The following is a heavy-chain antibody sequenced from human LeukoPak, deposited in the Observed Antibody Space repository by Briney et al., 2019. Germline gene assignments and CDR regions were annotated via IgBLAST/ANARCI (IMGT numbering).Heavy chain of an antibody. V-gene: IGHV4-34*01. CDR3: ARAGIVVVPAARGRDYYYYGMDV. Sequence: SETLSLTCAVYGGSFCGYYWSWIRQPPGKGLEWIGEINHSGSANYNPSLKSRVTISVDTSKNQFSLKLSSVTAADTAVYYCARAGIVVVPAARGRDYYYYGMDVWGKGTTVTVSS. CDR2: INHSGSA. D-gene: IGHD2-2*01. J-gene: IGHJ6*04. CDR1: GGSFCGYY.